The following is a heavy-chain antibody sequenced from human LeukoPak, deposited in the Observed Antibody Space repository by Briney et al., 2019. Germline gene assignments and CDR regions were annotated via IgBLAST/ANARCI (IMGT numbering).Heavy chain of an antibody. D-gene: IGHD3-3*01. V-gene: IGHV4-39*01. CDR3: ARVRFLEWLFDY. Sequence: SETLSLTCTVSGGSISSSSYYWGWIRQPPGKGLEWIGSIYYSGSTYYNPSLKSRVTISADTSKNQFSLKLSSVTAADTAVYYCARVRFLEWLFDYWGQGTLVTVSS. CDR2: IYYSGST. J-gene: IGHJ4*02. CDR1: GGSISSSSYY.